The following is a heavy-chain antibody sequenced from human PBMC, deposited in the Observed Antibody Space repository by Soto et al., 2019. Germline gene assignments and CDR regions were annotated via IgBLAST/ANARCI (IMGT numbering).Heavy chain of an antibody. J-gene: IGHJ4*02. CDR2: IYYSGST. CDR3: ASRGQWLSRGYYFDY. Sequence: SETLSLTCTFSGCSISSYYWSWIRQPPGKGLEWIGYIYYSGSTNYNPSLKSRVTISVDTSKNQFSLKLSSVTAADTAVYYCASRGQWLSRGYYFDYWGQGTLVTVSS. CDR1: GCSISSYY. D-gene: IGHD6-19*01. V-gene: IGHV4-59*08.